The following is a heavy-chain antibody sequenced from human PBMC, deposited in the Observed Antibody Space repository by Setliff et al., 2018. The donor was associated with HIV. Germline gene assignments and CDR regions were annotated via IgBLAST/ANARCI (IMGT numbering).Heavy chain of an antibody. CDR2: INGDGTST. D-gene: IGHD3-22*01. CDR3: VTLLYDSSGFQEYFDC. J-gene: IGHJ4*02. V-gene: IGHV3-74*01. CDR1: GFTFSYYW. Sequence: GGSLRLSCAASGFTFSYYWMHWVRQAPGKGLVWVSRINGDGTSTSYADSVKGRFTISRDNAKNTLSLQMNSLRADDTAVYFCVTLLYDSSGFQEYFDCWGRGTLVTVSS.